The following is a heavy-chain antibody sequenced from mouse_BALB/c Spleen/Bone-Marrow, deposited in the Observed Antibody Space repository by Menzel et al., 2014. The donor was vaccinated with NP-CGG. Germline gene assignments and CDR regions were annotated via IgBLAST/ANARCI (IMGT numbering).Heavy chain of an antibody. D-gene: IGHD1-2*01. CDR2: ISGGGNS. J-gene: IGHJ2*01. CDR3: ARARGVTTATPYYFDY. Sequence: EVMLVESGGGLVKPGGPLKLSCAASGFSFSSYAVSWVRQTPEERLEWVASISGGGNSYHSDNMKGRFTISRDNARNILYLQMSSLRSEDTAMYYCARARGVTTATPYYFDYWGQGTALTVSS. CDR1: GFSFSSYA. V-gene: IGHV5-6-5*01.